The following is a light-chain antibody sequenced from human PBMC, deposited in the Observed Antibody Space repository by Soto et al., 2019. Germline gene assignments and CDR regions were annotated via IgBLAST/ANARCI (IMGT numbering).Light chain of an antibody. CDR2: EVS. J-gene: IGLJ2*01. V-gene: IGLV2-14*01. CDR3: CSYAGTYSPV. Sequence: QSALTQPASVSGSPGQSITISCTGTSSDVGGYNFVSWYLHHPGKAPKLLIYEVSNRPSGVSNRFSGTKSGNTASLTISGLQADDEADYYCCSYAGTYSPVLGGGTKLTVL. CDR1: SSDVGGYNF.